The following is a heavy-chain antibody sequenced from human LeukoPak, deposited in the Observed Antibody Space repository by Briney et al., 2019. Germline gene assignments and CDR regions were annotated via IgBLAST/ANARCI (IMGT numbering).Heavy chain of an antibody. Sequence: GGSLRLSCTASEFTVSRNYMLWVRQAPGKGLEWVSLIFSNGDTHYADSVKGRFTISRDTSKNTVSLQMNSLRVEDTAMYYCTRDQMNYWGQGTVVTVSS. D-gene: IGHD5-24*01. V-gene: IGHV3-53*01. CDR2: IFSNGDT. CDR3: TRDQMNY. CDR1: EFTVSRNY. J-gene: IGHJ4*02.